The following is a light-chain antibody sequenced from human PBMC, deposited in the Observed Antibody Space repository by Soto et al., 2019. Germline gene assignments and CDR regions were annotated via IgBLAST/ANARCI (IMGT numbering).Light chain of an antibody. CDR1: LGISSY. Sequence: DIQLTQSPSFLSASVGDRVTITCRASLGISSYLAWYQQKPGKAPKLLIYAASTLQSGVPSRFSGSGSGTEFTLTISSLQPEDFASYYCQQLFSYPLFTFGPGTKVDIK. CDR3: QQLFSYPLFT. CDR2: AAS. V-gene: IGKV1-9*01. J-gene: IGKJ3*01.